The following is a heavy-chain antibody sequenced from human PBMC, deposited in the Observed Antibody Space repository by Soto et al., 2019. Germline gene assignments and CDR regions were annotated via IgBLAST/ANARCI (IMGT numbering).Heavy chain of an antibody. CDR2: IKTNIDGGRI. CDR3: TTNSVTNFYYYGMEV. J-gene: IGHJ6*02. Sequence: EVQLVESGGGLVKPGGSLRLSCEGSGFTFSNGWMTWVRQAPGKGLEWVGRIKTNIDGGRIDYAAPGKGRFTISRDDSKNTLYLQMNSLKTEDTAVYYCTTNSVTNFYYYGMEVWGLGTTVTVSS. V-gene: IGHV3-15*01. CDR1: GFTFSNGW.